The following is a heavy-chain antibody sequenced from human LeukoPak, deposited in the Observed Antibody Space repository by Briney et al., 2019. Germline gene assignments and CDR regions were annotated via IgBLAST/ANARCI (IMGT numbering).Heavy chain of an antibody. D-gene: IGHD6-19*01. V-gene: IGHV4-4*07. Sequence: SETLSLTCTVSGGSFSSYYWTWIRQPAGKGLEWIGRIYTTGSTSYNPSLKSRVIMSVDKSKNQFSLKLSSVTAADTAVYYCARSRGGYSSGWYRGYFDYWGQGTLVTVSS. CDR1: GGSFSSYY. CDR3: ARSRGGYSSGWYRGYFDY. J-gene: IGHJ4*02. CDR2: IYTTGST.